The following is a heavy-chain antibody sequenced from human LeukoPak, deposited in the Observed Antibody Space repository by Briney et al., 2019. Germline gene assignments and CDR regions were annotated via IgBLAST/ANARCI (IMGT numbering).Heavy chain of an antibody. CDR1: GFTFSSYS. J-gene: IGHJ4*02. Sequence: GGSLRLSCAASGFTFSSYSMNWVRQAPGKGLEWVSSISSSSSYIYYADSVKGRFTISRDNAKNSLYLQMNSLRAEDTAVYYCARVSGSIRTRIFDYWGQGTLVTVSS. CDR2: ISSSSSYI. V-gene: IGHV3-21*01. D-gene: IGHD1-26*01. CDR3: ARVSGSIRTRIFDY.